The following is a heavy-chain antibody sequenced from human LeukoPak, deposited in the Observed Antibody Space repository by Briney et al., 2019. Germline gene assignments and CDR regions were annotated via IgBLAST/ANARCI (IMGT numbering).Heavy chain of an antibody. Sequence: ASVKVSCKASGYTFTSYYMHWVRQAPGQGLEWMGIINPSGGSTSYAQKFQGRVTMTRDISTSTVYMELSSLRSEDTAVYYCARVPGGYYYDSSGPLGVWGKGTTVTVSS. V-gene: IGHV1-46*01. J-gene: IGHJ6*04. CDR1: GYTFTSYY. CDR2: INPSGGST. CDR3: ARVPGGYYYDSSGPLGV. D-gene: IGHD3-22*01.